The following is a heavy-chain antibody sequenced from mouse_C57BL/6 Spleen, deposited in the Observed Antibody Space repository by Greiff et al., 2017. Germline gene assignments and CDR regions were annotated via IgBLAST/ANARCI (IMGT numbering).Heavy chain of an antibody. D-gene: IGHD1-1*01. CDR2: IYPGDGDT. J-gene: IGHJ2*01. CDR1: GYAFSSSW. V-gene: IGHV1-82*01. CDR3: ARSGVITAVVFDD. Sequence: VQLQQSGPELVKPGASVKISCKASGYAFSSSWMNWVKQRPGKGLEWIGRIYPGDGDTNYNGKFKGKATLTADKSSSTAYMQLSSLTSEDSAVYFCARSGVITAVVFDDWGQGTTLTVSS.